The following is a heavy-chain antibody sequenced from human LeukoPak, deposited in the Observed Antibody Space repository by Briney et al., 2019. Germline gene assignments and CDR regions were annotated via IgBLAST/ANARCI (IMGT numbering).Heavy chain of an antibody. CDR1: GFTVSQNY. J-gene: IGHJ6*03. V-gene: IGHV3-66*01. CDR3: ARVLLGATTTNYYYYYMDV. D-gene: IGHD1-26*01. CDR2: IYADGAT. Sequence: GGSLRLSCAASGFTVSQNYMSWVRQAPGRGLEWISLIYADGATHYADSVKGRFTISRDNSKNTVYLEMNSLRPEDTAVYYCARVLLGATTTNYYYYYMDVWGKGTTVTVSS.